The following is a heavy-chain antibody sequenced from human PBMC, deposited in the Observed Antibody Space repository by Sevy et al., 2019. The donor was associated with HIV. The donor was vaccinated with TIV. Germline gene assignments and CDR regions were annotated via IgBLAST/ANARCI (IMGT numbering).Heavy chain of an antibody. J-gene: IGHJ6*02. V-gene: IGHV3-23*01. Sequence: GGSLRLSCAASGFTFSSYAMSWVRQAPGKGLEWVSAISGSGGSTYYADSVKGRFTISRDNSKNTLYLQMNSLRAEDTAVYYCEKEVNGWQIYYYYGMDVWGQGTTVTVSS. D-gene: IGHD2-15*01. CDR3: EKEVNGWQIYYYYGMDV. CDR1: GFTFSSYA. CDR2: ISGSGGST.